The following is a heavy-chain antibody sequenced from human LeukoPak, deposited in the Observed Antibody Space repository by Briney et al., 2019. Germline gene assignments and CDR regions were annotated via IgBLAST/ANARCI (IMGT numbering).Heavy chain of an antibody. D-gene: IGHD2-2*02. CDR1: GGTFSSYA. CDR2: IIPILGTA. CDR3: ARDRCSSTSCYTDDAFDI. V-gene: IGHV1-69*05. J-gene: IGHJ3*02. Sequence: ASVKVSCKASGGTFSSYAISWVRQAPGQGLEWMGGIIPILGTANYAQKFQGRVTITTDESTSTAYMELSSLRSEDTAVYYCARDRCSSTSCYTDDAFDIWAQGTMVTVSS.